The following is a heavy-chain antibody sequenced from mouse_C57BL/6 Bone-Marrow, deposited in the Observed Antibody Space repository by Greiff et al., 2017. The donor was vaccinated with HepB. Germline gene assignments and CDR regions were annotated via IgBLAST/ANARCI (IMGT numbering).Heavy chain of an antibody. Sequence: VQLQQSGAELVRPGTSVKLSCKASGYTFTSYWMHWVKQRPGQGLEWIGVIDPSDSYTNYNQKFKGKATLTVDTSSSTAYMQLSSLTSEDSAVYYCARGGFPYWYFDVWGTGTTVTVSS. CDR3: ARGGFPYWYFDV. CDR1: GYTFTSYW. J-gene: IGHJ1*03. V-gene: IGHV1-59*01. CDR2: IDPSDSYT.